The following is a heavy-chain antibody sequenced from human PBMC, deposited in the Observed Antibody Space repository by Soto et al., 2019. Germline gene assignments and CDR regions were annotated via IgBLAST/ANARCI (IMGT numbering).Heavy chain of an antibody. D-gene: IGHD2-15*01. CDR2: ISAYNGNT. Sequence: VASVKVSCKASGYTFTSYGISWVRQAPGQGLEWMGWISAYNGNTNYAQKLQGRVTMTTDTSTSTAYMELRSLRSDDTAVYYCARAIVVVVAAVFNWFDPWGQGTLVTVSS. CDR1: GYTFTSYG. CDR3: ARAIVVVVAAVFNWFDP. V-gene: IGHV1-18*01. J-gene: IGHJ5*02.